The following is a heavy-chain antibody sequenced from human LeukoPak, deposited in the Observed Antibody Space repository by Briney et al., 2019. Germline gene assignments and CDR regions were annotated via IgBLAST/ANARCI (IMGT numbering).Heavy chain of an antibody. Sequence: GGALRLSCAASGVTVSSDAMHGGRQATGKRLEGVAVISYDGSNKYYADSVKGRFTISRDNSKNTLYLQMNSLRAEDTAVYYCARGDSSGWSDAFDIWGRGTMVTVSS. D-gene: IGHD6-19*01. J-gene: IGHJ3*02. CDR1: GVTVSSDA. CDR3: ARGDSSGWSDAFDI. V-gene: IGHV3-30-3*01. CDR2: ISYDGSNK.